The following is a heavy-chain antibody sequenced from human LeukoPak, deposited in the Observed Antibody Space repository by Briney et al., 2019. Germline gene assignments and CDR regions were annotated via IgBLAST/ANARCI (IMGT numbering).Heavy chain of an antibody. CDR2: INPDSDDT. CDR1: GYTFTDYY. CDR3: ARSGGYGMDV. Sequence: GASVKVSCKASGYTFTDYYLHWVRQAPGHGLEWMGWINPDSDDTNYAQKFQGWVTMTRDTSLTTAYMELSRLTSDDTAVYYCARSGGYGMDVWGQGTTVTVSS. J-gene: IGHJ6*02. V-gene: IGHV1-2*04.